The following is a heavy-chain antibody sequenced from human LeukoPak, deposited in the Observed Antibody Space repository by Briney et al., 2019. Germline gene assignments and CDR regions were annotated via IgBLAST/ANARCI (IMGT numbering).Heavy chain of an antibody. Sequence: PSETLSLTCTVSGGSISSYYWSWIRQPAGGGLEWIGRISTIGITNYNPSLISRVTISIDTSKKQFSLKLRSVTAADTAVYYCARVSGYDWESFYDYWGQGTLVTVSS. CDR1: GGSISSYY. J-gene: IGHJ4*02. D-gene: IGHD5-12*01. V-gene: IGHV4-4*07. CDR3: ARVSGYDWESFYDY. CDR2: ISTIGIT.